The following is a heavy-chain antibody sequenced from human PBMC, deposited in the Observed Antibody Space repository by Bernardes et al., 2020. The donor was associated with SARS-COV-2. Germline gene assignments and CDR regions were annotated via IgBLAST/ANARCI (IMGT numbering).Heavy chain of an antibody. D-gene: IGHD1-26*01. Sequence: GESLKISCKGAGYSFTTYWIAWVRQMPGKGLEWMGIIYPGDSDTRNSPSFQGQVTISADKSISTAYLQWRSLKASDTAVYYCARVRAGDLRYRNFDLWGRGTLVTVSS. J-gene: IGHJ2*01. CDR2: IYPGDSDT. CDR3: ARVRAGDLRYRNFDL. V-gene: IGHV5-51*01. CDR1: GYSFTTYW.